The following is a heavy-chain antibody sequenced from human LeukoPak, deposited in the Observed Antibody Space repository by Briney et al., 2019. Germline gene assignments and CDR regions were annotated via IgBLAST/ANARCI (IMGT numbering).Heavy chain of an antibody. CDR1: GGSISSYY. CDR2: IYYSGST. V-gene: IGHV4-59*01. J-gene: IGHJ3*02. D-gene: IGHD6-13*01. CDR3: ASYDSSPQSHAFDI. Sequence: SETLSLTCTVSGGSISSYYWSWIRQPPGKGLEWIGYIYYSGSTNYNPSLKSRVTISVDTSKNQFSLKPSSVTAADTAAYYCASYDSSPQSHAFDIWGQGTMVTVSS.